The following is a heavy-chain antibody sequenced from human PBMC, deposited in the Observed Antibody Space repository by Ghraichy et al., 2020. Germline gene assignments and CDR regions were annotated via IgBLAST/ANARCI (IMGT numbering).Heavy chain of an antibody. D-gene: IGHD3-22*01. Sequence: ASVKVSCKASGYTFTSYGISWVRQAPGQGLEWMGWISAYNGNTNYAQKLQGRVTMTTDTSTSTAYMELRSLRSDDTAVYYCARDNYYDSSGYYYGFVYWGQGTLVTVSS. CDR2: ISAYNGNT. CDR1: GYTFTSYG. V-gene: IGHV1-18*01. J-gene: IGHJ4*02. CDR3: ARDNYYDSSGYYYGFVY.